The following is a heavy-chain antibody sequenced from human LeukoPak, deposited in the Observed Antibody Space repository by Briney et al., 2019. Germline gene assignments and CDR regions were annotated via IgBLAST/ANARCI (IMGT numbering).Heavy chain of an antibody. V-gene: IGHV3-74*01. CDR2: IKGDGSDT. J-gene: IGHJ5*02. CDR3: ARDPRNKGFDP. Sequence: GGSLRLSCAASGFTFSGYWMHWARQSPGKGLVWVSCIKGDGSDTRYADSVKGRFTISRDNTKNTLYLQMNSLTVEDTAVYYCARDPRNKGFDPWGQGTLVTVSS. CDR1: GFTFSGYW. D-gene: IGHD1/OR15-1a*01.